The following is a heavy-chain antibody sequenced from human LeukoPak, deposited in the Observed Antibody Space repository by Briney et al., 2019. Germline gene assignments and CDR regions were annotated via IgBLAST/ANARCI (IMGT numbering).Heavy chain of an antibody. CDR1: GYTFTGYY. J-gene: IGHJ4*02. CDR2: INPNSGGT. D-gene: IGHD6-13*01. CDR3: ARGLSSSWSGNFDY. Sequence: GASVKVSCKASGYTFTGYYMHWVRQAPGQGLEWMGWINPNSGGTNYAQKFQGRVTMTRDTSISTAYMELSRLRSDDTAVYYCARGLSSSWSGNFDYWGQGTLVTVSS. V-gene: IGHV1-2*02.